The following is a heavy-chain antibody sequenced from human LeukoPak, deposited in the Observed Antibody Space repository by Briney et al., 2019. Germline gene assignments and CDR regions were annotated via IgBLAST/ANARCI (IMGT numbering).Heavy chain of an antibody. CDR1: GVSFSGYY. V-gene: IGHV4-34*01. J-gene: IGHJ3*02. CDR2: INHSGST. Sequence: QALETLSLTCAVYGVSFSGYYWSWIRQPPGKGLEWIGEINHSGSTNYNPSLKSRVTISVDTSKNQFSLKLSSVTAADTAVYYCARGRAYYDFWSGYYYDAFDIWGQGTMVTVSS. CDR3: ARGRAYYDFWSGYYYDAFDI. D-gene: IGHD3-3*01.